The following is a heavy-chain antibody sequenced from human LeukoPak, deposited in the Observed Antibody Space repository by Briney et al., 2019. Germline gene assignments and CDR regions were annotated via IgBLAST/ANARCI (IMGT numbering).Heavy chain of an antibody. Sequence: SETLSLTCAVCGGSFNNYYWSWIRQPPGKGLEWIGEINHSGSTNYNPSLKSRVTVSVDTSKNQFSLKLSSVTAADTAVYYCAGGPEDYFGSGSYYMLDYWGQGTLVAVSS. CDR3: AGGPEDYFGSGSYYMLDY. D-gene: IGHD3-10*01. CDR1: GGSFNNYY. J-gene: IGHJ4*02. CDR2: INHSGST. V-gene: IGHV4-34*01.